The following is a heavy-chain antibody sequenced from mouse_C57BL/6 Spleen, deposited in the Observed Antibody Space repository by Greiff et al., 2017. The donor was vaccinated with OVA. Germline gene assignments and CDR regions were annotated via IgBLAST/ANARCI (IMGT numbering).Heavy chain of an antibody. D-gene: IGHD2-4*01. Sequence: VQLQQSGAELAKPGASVKLSCKASGYTFTSYWMHWVKQRPGQGLEWIGYINPSSGYTKYNQKFKDKATLTADKSSSTAYMQLSSLTYEDSAVYYCARARAVYDYDYENNYFDYWGQGTTLTVSS. J-gene: IGHJ2*01. V-gene: IGHV1-7*01. CDR1: GYTFTSYW. CDR3: ARARAVYDYDYENNYFDY. CDR2: INPSSGYT.